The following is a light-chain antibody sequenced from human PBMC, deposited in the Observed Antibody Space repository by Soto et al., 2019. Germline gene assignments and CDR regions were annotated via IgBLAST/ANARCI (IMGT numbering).Light chain of an antibody. J-gene: IGLJ1*01. CDR1: SRDVGAYNS. CDR3: SSYTSSSTYV. Sequence: QTAPTQPSSVSGAPGPASGIPRTGTSRDVGAYNSVSWYQQHPGRAPKLMIHDVSNRPSGVSNRFSGSKSGNTASLTISGLQAEDEADYYCSSYTSSSTYVFATGPKVTVL. CDR2: DVS. V-gene: IGLV2-14*03.